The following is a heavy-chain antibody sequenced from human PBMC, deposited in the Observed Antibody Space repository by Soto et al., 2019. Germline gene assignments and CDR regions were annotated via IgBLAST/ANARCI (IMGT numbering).Heavy chain of an antibody. CDR2: IISGSSVT. V-gene: IGHV3-23*01. J-gene: IGHJ1*01. CDR3: AKVLSKNYYYPFHC. D-gene: IGHD3-10*01. Sequence: GGSLRLSCTASGFTFSDYAMALVRQAPGKGLEWVSTIISGSSVTYYGDSVKGRFTISRDNAKKTLFLQLNRLSAEDTATYYCAKVLSKNYYYPFHCWGQGT. CDR1: GFTFSDYA.